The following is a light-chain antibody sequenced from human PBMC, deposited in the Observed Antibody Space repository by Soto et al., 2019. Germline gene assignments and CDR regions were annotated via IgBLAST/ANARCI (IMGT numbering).Light chain of an antibody. CDR3: QQFNSHPLT. CDR2: AAS. Sequence: IQLTQSPSSLSASVGDRVTITCRASQGISTFLAWYQQKPGTAPKLLIYAASTLLSGVPSRFSGSGSGTDFTLNISSLQPEDFATDCCQQFNSHPLTVGGGTKVEIK. J-gene: IGKJ4*01. V-gene: IGKV1-9*01. CDR1: QGISTF.